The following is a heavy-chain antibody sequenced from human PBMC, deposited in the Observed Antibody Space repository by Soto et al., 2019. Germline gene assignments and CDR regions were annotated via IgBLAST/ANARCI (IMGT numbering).Heavy chain of an antibody. Sequence: EVQLLESGGGWVQPGGSLRLSCEASGFTFSFYAFGWVRQAPGKGLEWVASLGVSGGSAFDIDSVKGRFAVSSDDSKNTLYLQMNSLRAEDTAIYYCVKDLGGSHSRFAYWGQGTLVTVSS. CDR2: LGVSGGSA. V-gene: IGHV3-23*01. CDR3: VKDLGGSHSRFAY. CDR1: GFTFSFYA. D-gene: IGHD3-16*01. J-gene: IGHJ4*02.